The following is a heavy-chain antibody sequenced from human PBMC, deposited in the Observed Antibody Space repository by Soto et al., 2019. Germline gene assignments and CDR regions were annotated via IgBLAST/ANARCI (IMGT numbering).Heavy chain of an antibody. V-gene: IGHV1-8*01. D-gene: IGHD5-18*01. J-gene: IGHJ4*02. CDR1: GYTFTSYD. CDR2: MNPNSGNT. CDR3: ARGRSYGFPFDY. Sequence: ASVKVSCKASGYTFTSYDINWVRQATGQGLEWMGWMNPNSGNTGFAQKFKGRVAMTRNTSISTAYMELSSLRSEDTAVYYCARGRSYGFPFDYWGKGTPVTVSS.